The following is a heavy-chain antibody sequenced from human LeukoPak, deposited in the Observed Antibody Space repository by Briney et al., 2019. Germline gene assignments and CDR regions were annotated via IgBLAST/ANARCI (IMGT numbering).Heavy chain of an antibody. CDR2: SSWNSGTI. Sequence: GGSLRLSCAASGFTFSDYAMHWVRQVPGKGLEWVGGSSWNSGTIAYGESVKGRATISRDNARNSLYLEVYSLRVEDTALYYCAKDLAVGTSPRVYAFDVWGQGSLVTVSS. J-gene: IGHJ3*01. V-gene: IGHV3-9*01. CDR1: GFTFSDYA. D-gene: IGHD1/OR15-1a*01. CDR3: AKDLAVGTSPRVYAFDV.